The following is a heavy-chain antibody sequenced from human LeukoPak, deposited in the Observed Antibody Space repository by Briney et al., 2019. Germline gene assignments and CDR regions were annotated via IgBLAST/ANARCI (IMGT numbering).Heavy chain of an antibody. D-gene: IGHD5-12*01. J-gene: IGHJ6*02. Sequence: ASVKVSCKASGYTFTSYAMHWVRQAPGQRLEWMGWINAGNGNTKYSQKFQGRVTITRDTSASTAYMELSSLRSEDTAVYYCAREGYSGYDLDYYYGMDVWGQGTTVTVSS. CDR1: GYTFTSYA. CDR2: INAGNGNT. V-gene: IGHV1-3*01. CDR3: AREGYSGYDLDYYYGMDV.